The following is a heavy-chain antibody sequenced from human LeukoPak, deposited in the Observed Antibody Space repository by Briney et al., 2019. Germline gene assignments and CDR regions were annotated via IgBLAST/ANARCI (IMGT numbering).Heavy chain of an antibody. CDR3: AKPQEALFIAVAAFDY. J-gene: IGHJ4*02. CDR2: ISGSGGST. V-gene: IGHV3-23*01. Sequence: GGSLRLSCAASGFTFSSYAMSWVRQAPGKGLEWVSAISGSGGSTYYADSVKGRFTISRDNSKNTPYLQMNSLRAEDTAVYYCAKPQEALFIAVAAFDYWGQGTLVTVSS. D-gene: IGHD6-19*01. CDR1: GFTFSSYA.